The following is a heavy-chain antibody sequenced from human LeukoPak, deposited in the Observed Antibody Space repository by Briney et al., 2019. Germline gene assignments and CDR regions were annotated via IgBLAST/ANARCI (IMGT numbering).Heavy chain of an antibody. D-gene: IGHD5-18*01. CDR2: IYYSGST. CDR1: GGSISSGDYY. V-gene: IGHV4-30-4*01. J-gene: IGHJ5*02. CDR3: ASTVDTAMGNWFDP. Sequence: SATLSLTCTVSGGSISSGDYYWSWIRQPPGKGLEWIGYIYYSGSTYYNPSLKSRVTISVDTSKNQFSLKLSSVTAADTAVYYCASTVDTAMGNWFDPWGQGTLVTVSS.